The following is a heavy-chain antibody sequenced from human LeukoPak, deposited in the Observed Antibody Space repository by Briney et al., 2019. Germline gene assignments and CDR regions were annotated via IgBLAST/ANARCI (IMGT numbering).Heavy chain of an antibody. CDR1: GYTFTGYY. Sequence: ASVKVSYKASGYTFTGYYMHWVRQAPGQGLEWMGRINPNSGGTNYAQKFQGRVTMTRDTSISTAYMELSRLRSEDTAVYYCARANNYYDNPAPDYWGQGTLVTVSS. CDR2: INPNSGGT. J-gene: IGHJ4*02. D-gene: IGHD3-22*01. V-gene: IGHV1-2*06. CDR3: ARANNYYDNPAPDY.